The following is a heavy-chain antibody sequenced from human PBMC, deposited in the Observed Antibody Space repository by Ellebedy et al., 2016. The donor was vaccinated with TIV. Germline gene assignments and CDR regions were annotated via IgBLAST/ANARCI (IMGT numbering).Heavy chain of an antibody. V-gene: IGHV3-23*01. D-gene: IGHD1-26*01. CDR2: LSAGGGST. J-gene: IGHJ3*01. CDR3: AKGVLGGGYRSFDV. CDR1: GITFTDYS. Sequence: GESLKISCAASGITFTDYSMTWVRQAPGQGLEWVSALSAGGGSTYYADSVKGRFTVSRDNSKNTLYLQMNSLKAEDTAVYYCAKGVLGGGYRSFDVWGQGTMVIVSS.